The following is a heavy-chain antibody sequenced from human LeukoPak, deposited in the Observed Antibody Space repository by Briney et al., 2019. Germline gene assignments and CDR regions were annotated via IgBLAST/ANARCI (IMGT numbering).Heavy chain of an antibody. J-gene: IGHJ4*02. CDR3: AKDGQVSCFGPESY. CDR2: ISLDGSNK. V-gene: IGHV3-30*18. CDR1: GFTFSSYG. D-gene: IGHD3-10*01. Sequence: PGRSLRLSCAASGFTFSSYGMHWVRQAPGKGLEWVALISLDGSNKDYAESVKGRFTISRDNSKNTLYLQMNSLRAEDTAVYYCAKDGQVSCFGPESYWGQGTLVAVSS.